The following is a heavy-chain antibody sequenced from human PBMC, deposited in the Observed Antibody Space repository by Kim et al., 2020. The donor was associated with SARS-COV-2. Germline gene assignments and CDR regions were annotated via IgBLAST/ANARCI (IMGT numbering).Heavy chain of an antibody. CDR1: GFTVSSNY. V-gene: IGHV3-53*01. CDR2: IYSGGST. CDR3: ASSSLGYSYPYYYYGMDV. J-gene: IGHJ6*02. D-gene: IGHD5-18*01. Sequence: GGSLRLSCAASGFTVSSNYMSWVRQAPGKGLEWVSVIYSGGSTYYADSVKGRFTISRDNSKNTLYLQMNSLRAEDTAVYYCASSSLGYSYPYYYYGMDVWGQGTTVTVSS.